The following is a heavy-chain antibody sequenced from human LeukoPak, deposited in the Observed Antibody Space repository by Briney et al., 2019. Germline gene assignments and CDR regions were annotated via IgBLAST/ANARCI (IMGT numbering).Heavy chain of an antibody. D-gene: IGHD6-19*01. J-gene: IGHJ4*02. CDR3: AREFFGGWYGYFDY. CDR2: ISGSGGST. Sequence: PGGSLRLSCAASGFTFSSYAMRWVRQAPGKGLEWVSVISGSGGSTYYADSVKGRFTISRDKSKNTLYLQINSLRGDDTAVYYCAREFFGGWYGYFDYWGQGTLVTVSS. V-gene: IGHV3-23*01. CDR1: GFTFSSYA.